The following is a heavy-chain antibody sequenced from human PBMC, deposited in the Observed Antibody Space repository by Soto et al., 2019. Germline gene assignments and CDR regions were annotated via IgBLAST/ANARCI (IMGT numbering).Heavy chain of an antibody. CDR2: ITGGGGST. D-gene: IGHD2-15*01. J-gene: IGHJ6*02. V-gene: IGHV3-23*01. CDR1: GFTFSSYA. CDR3: ARGGVGCSGGSCYLYYYYYGMDV. Sequence: GGSLRLSCAASGFTFSSYAMSWVRQAPGKGLEWVSAITGGGGSTYYADSVKGRFTISRDNSKNTLYLQMNSLRAEDTAVYYCARGGVGCSGGSCYLYYYYYGMDVWGQGTTVTVSS.